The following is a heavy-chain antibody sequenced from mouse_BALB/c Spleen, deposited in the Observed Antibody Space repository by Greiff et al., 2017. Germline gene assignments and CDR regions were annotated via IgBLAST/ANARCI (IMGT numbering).Heavy chain of an antibody. Sequence: EVKLVESGGGLVQPGGSLKLSCAASGFTFSSYTMSWVRQTPEKRLEWVAYISNGGGSTYYPDTVKGRFTISRDNAKNTLYLQMSSLKSEDTAMYYCARRDYYGSSSLYAMDYWGQGTSVTVSS. J-gene: IGHJ4*01. V-gene: IGHV5-12-2*01. CDR2: ISNGGGST. D-gene: IGHD1-1*01. CDR1: GFTFSSYT. CDR3: ARRDYYGSSSLYAMDY.